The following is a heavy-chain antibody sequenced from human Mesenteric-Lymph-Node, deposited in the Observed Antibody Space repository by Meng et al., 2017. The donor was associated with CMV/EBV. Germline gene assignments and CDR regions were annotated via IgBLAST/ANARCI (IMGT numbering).Heavy chain of an antibody. D-gene: IGHD3-10*01. CDR1: GFTFSSYA. Sequence: GESLKISCAASGFTFSSYAMHWVRQAPGKGLEWVAVISYDGSNKYYADSVKGRFTISRDNSKNTLYLQMNSLRVEDTAVYYCATVPSVVRGVKWFDPWGQGTLVTVSS. CDR3: ATVPSVVRGVKWFDP. V-gene: IGHV3-30-3*01. CDR2: ISYDGSNK. J-gene: IGHJ5*02.